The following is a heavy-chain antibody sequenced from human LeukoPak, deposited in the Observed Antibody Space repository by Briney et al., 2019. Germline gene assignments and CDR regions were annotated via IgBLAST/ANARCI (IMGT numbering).Heavy chain of an antibody. CDR1: GFTFDDYA. Sequence: PGGSLRLPCAASGFTFDDYAMHWVRQAPGKGLEWVSGISWNSGSIGYADSVKGRFTISRDNAKNSLYLQMNSLRAEDMALYYCAKAGSSGYYFDAFDIWGQGTMVTVSS. CDR2: ISWNSGSI. V-gene: IGHV3-9*03. J-gene: IGHJ3*02. D-gene: IGHD3-22*01. CDR3: AKAGSSGYYFDAFDI.